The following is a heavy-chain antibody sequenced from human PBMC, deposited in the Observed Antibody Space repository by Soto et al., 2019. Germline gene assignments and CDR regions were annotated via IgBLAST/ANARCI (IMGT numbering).Heavy chain of an antibody. J-gene: IGHJ4*02. CDR1: GGSISSYY. V-gene: IGHV4-59*12. Sequence: ETLSLTCTVSGGSISSYYWSWIRQPPGKGLEWIGYIYYSGSTNYNPSLESRLTISVDKSKNQFSLKLTSVTAADTAVYYCARARATIAAAAIFDCWGQGTLVTVSS. D-gene: IGHD6-13*01. CDR3: ARARATIAAAAIFDC. CDR2: IYYSGST.